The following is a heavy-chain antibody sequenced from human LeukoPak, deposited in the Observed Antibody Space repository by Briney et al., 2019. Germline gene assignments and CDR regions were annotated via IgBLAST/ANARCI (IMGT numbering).Heavy chain of an antibody. Sequence: PSETLSLTCTVSGGSISSGSYYWSWIRQPAGKGLEWIGRIYTSGSTNYNPSLKSRVTISVYTSKNQFSLKLSSVTAADTAVYYCARDDPYDFLDYWGQGTLVTVSS. CDR2: IYTSGST. CDR1: GGSISSGSYY. J-gene: IGHJ4*02. CDR3: ARDDPYDFLDY. D-gene: IGHD3-3*01. V-gene: IGHV4-61*02.